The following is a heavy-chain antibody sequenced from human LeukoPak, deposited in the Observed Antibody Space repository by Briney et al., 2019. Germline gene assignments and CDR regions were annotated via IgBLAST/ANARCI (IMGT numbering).Heavy chain of an antibody. CDR3: ARLYRFVVDN. V-gene: IGHV4-39*07. J-gene: IGHJ4*02. CDR2: IFYSGST. CDR1: GGSISTSNYY. D-gene: IGHD5-12*01. Sequence: SETLSLTCTVSGGSISTSNYYWGWIRQPPGKGLEWIGNIFYSGSTYYGPSLKSRLTISLDTSRNQFSLKLNSVNAADTAIYYCARLYRFVVDNWGQGTLVTVSS.